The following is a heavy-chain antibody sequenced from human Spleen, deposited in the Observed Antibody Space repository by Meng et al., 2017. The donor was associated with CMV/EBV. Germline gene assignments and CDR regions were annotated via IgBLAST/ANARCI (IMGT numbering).Heavy chain of an antibody. J-gene: IGHJ6*02. CDR2: ISGYKGNT. Sequence: ASVKVSCKASGYTFTSYSISWMRQAPGQRLEWMGWISGYKGNTNYAQKLQGRVIMTTDTSTSTAYMELRGLRADDTAVYYCARGYCSRTSCYVDYYYGLDVWGQGTTVTVSS. V-gene: IGHV1-18*01. CDR1: GYTFTSYS. CDR3: ARGYCSRTSCYVDYYYGLDV. D-gene: IGHD2-2*01.